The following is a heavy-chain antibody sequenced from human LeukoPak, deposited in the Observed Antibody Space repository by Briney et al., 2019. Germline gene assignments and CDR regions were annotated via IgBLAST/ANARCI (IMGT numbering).Heavy chain of an antibody. V-gene: IGHV1-18*04. CDR3: ARGAPLRLGELSLGQYDY. J-gene: IGHJ4*02. Sequence: ASVKVSCKASGYTFTSYGISWVRQAPGQGLEWMGWISAYNGNTNYAQKLQGRVTMTTDTSTSTAYMELRSLRSDDTAVYYCARGAPLRLGELSLGQYDYWGQGTLVTASS. D-gene: IGHD3-16*02. CDR1: GYTFTSYG. CDR2: ISAYNGNT.